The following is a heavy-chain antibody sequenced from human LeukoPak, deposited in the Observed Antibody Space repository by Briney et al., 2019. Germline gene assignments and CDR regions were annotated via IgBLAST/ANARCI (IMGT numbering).Heavy chain of an antibody. D-gene: IGHD5-24*01. CDR1: GFTFCTST. Sequence: GGSLRLSCVASGFTFCTSTINWVRQAPGKGLEWVSSISSTSNHIYYADSLKGRFTISRDNAKNSLYLQVNSLRAVDTAVYDCVGWLGGPGGRYGYKVDYWGQGTLVTVSS. V-gene: IGHV3-21*01. J-gene: IGHJ4*02. CDR2: ISSTSNHI. CDR3: VGWLGGPGGRYGYKVDY.